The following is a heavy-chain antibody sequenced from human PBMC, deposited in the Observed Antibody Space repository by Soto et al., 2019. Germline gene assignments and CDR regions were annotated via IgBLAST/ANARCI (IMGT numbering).Heavy chain of an antibody. CDR1: GGSISSYY. CDR2: IYYSGST. V-gene: IGHV4-59*01. J-gene: IGHJ5*02. D-gene: IGHD2-15*01. Sequence: SETLSLTCTVSGGSISSYYWSWIRQPPGKGLEWIGYIYYSGSTNYNPSLKSRVTISVDTSKNQFSLKLSSVTAADTAVYCCESLLRGNWFDPWGQGTLVTVSS. CDR3: ESLLRGNWFDP.